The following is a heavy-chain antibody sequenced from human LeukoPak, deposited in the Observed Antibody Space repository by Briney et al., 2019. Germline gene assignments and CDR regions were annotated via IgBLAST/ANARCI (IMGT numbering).Heavy chain of an antibody. CDR2: ISGGTT. D-gene: IGHD3-10*01. J-gene: IGHJ4*02. V-gene: IGHV3-23*01. CDR3: ANSVSHSGNY. CDR1: GFTISTYG. Sequence: GGSLRLSCAASGFTISTYGMSWVRQAPGKGLEWVSSISGGTTYYADSVKGRFTISRDNSKNTVSLQMNSLTAEDTAVYYCANSVSHSGNYWGQGTLVTVSS.